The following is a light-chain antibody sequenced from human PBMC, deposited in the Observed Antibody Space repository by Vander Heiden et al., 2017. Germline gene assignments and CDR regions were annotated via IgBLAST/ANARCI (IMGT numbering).Light chain of an antibody. CDR3: VLYMGSGIWV. Sequence: QTEVTQEPSFSVSPGGTVKLPCGLSSGSVSTSYYPSWYQQTPGQAPRTLIYSTTTRSSGVPDRFSGSILGNKAALTITGAQADDEPDYYCVLYMGSGIWVFGGGTKLTVL. J-gene: IGLJ3*02. CDR1: SGSVSTSYY. V-gene: IGLV8-61*01. CDR2: STT.